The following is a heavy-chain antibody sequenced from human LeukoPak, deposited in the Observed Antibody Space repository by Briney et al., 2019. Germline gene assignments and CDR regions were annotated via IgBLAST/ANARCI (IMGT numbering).Heavy chain of an antibody. CDR2: IKQEGTEK. J-gene: IGHJ6*03. D-gene: IGHD5-12*01. CDR3: ARDRDGGYDSLYYYYYMDV. CDR1: RFTLSNYW. Sequence: PGGSLRLSCAASRFTLSNYWMSWVRQSPGRGLEWVANIKQEGTEKNYVDSVKGRFTISRDNAKNSLFLQMDGLTAEDTAVYYCARDRDGGYDSLYYYYYMDVWGKGTTVTVSS. V-gene: IGHV3-7*01.